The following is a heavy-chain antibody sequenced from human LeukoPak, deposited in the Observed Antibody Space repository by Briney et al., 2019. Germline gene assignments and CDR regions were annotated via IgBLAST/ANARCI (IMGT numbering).Heavy chain of an antibody. V-gene: IGHV3-20*04. D-gene: IGHD5-24*01. J-gene: IGHJ6*03. CDR2: INWNGGST. CDR3: ARREMATIGNYYMDV. Sequence: PGGSLRLSCAASGFTFDDYTMHWVRQAPGKGLEWVSAINWNGGSTGYADSVKGRFTISRDNAKNSLYLQMNSLRAEDTALYYCARREMATIGNYYMDVWGKGTTVTVSS. CDR1: GFTFDDYT.